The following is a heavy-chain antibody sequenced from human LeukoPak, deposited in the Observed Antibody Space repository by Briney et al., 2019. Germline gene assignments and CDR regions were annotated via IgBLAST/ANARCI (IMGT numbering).Heavy chain of an antibody. D-gene: IGHD2-8*01. CDR3: ARDCTNGVCLGYFDY. CDR2: INPSGGST. J-gene: IGHJ4*02. CDR1: GYTFTSYY. V-gene: IGHV1-46*01. Sequence: ASVKVSCKASGYTFTSYYMHWVRQAPGQGLEWMGIINPSGGSTSYAQKFQDRVTMTRDMSTSTVYMELSSLRSEDTAVYYCARDCTNGVCLGYFDYWGQGTPVTVSS.